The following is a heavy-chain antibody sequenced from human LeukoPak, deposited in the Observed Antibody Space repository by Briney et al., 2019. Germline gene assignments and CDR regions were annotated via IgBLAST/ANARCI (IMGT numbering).Heavy chain of an antibody. J-gene: IGHJ5*02. CDR3: ARHFVYYYGSGTYYPCWFDP. V-gene: IGHV4-39*01. CDR1: GGSISSSSYY. CDR2: IYYSGIT. D-gene: IGHD3-10*01. Sequence: SETLSLTCTVSGGSISSSSYYWGWIRQSPGKGLEWIGSIYYSGITYYNPSLKSRVTISVDTSRNQFSLKLSSVTAADTTVYYCARHFVYYYGSGTYYPCWFDPWGQGTLVTVSS.